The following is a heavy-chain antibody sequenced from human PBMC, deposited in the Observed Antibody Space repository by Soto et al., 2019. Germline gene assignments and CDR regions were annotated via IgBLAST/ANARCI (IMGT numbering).Heavy chain of an antibody. J-gene: IGHJ4*02. CDR3: ATDRGYSGYALH. CDR2: ISSSSSYI. V-gene: IGHV3-11*05. D-gene: IGHD5-12*01. CDR1: GFTFSDYY. Sequence: QVQLLESGGGLVKPGGSLRLSCAASGFTFSDYYMSWIRQAPGKGLEWVSYISSSSSYINYADSVKGRFTISRDNAKNSLYLQMNSLRAEDTAVYYCATDRGYSGYALHWGQGTLVTVSS.